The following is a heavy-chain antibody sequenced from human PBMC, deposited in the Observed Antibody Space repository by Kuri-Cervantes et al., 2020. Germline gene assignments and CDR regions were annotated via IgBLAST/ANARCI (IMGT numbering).Heavy chain of an antibody. CDR1: GFTFSSYA. J-gene: IGHJ4*02. CDR2: ISYDGSNK. D-gene: IGHD2-2*03. CDR3: ARDGYCSSTSCPSFDY. V-gene: IGHV3-30-3*01. Sequence: GGSLRLCCAAAGFTFSSYAMHWVRQAPGKGLEWVAVISYDGSNKYYADSVKGRFTIYRDNAKNSLYLHMNSLRAEDTAVYYCARDGYCSSTSCPSFDYCGQGTLVTVSS.